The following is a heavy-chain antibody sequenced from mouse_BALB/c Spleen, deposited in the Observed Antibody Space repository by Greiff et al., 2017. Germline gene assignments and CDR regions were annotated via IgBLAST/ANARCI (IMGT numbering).Heavy chain of an antibody. CDR1: GFTFSDYG. V-gene: IGHV5-15*01. CDR2: ISHLAYSI. CDR3: ARHGNYDYEFAY. J-gene: IGHJ3*01. Sequence: DVKLVEPGGGLVQPGGSRKLSCAASGFTFSDYGMAWVRQAPGKGPEWVAFISHLAYSIYYADTVTGRFTISRENAKNTLYLEMSSLRSEDTAMYYCARHGNYDYEFAYWGQGTLVTVSA. D-gene: IGHD2-4*01.